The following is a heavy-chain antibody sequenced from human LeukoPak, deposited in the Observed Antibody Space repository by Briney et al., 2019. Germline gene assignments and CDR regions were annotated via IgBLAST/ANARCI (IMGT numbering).Heavy chain of an antibody. D-gene: IGHD2-2*02. Sequence: GGSLRLSCAASGFTFSSYAMSWVRQAPGKGLEWVSAISGSGDSTYYADSVKGRLTISRDNSKNTLYLQMNSLRAEDTAVYYCAKDCVVVVPAAIGDYGMDVWGQGTTVTVSS. V-gene: IGHV3-23*01. CDR1: GFTFSSYA. CDR2: ISGSGDST. J-gene: IGHJ6*02. CDR3: AKDCVVVVPAAIGDYGMDV.